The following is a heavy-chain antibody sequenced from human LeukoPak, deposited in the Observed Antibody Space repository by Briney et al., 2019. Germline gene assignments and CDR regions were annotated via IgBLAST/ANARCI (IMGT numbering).Heavy chain of an antibody. Sequence: GRSLRLSCAASGFTFSSYGMHWVRQAPGKGLEWVAVIWYDGSNKYYADSVKGRLTISRDNSKNTLYLQMNSLRAEDTAVYYCARDWPTYYYDSSGYYQANAFDIWGQGTMVTVSS. CDR2: IWYDGSNK. V-gene: IGHV3-33*01. CDR1: GFTFSSYG. D-gene: IGHD3-22*01. CDR3: ARDWPTYYYDSSGYYQANAFDI. J-gene: IGHJ3*02.